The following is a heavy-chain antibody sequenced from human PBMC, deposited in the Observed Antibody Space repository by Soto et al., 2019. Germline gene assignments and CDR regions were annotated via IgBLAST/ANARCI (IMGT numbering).Heavy chain of an antibody. V-gene: IGHV4-31*11. D-gene: IGHD4-17*01. Sequence: SETLSLTCAVSGGSISSGGYYWSWIRQHPGKGLEWIGYIYYSGSTYYNPSLKSRVTISVDTSKNQFSLKLSSVTAADTAVYYCARDLRYGDYESYGMDVWGQGTTVTVSS. CDR2: IYYSGST. CDR1: GGSISSGGYY. J-gene: IGHJ6*02. CDR3: ARDLRYGDYESYGMDV.